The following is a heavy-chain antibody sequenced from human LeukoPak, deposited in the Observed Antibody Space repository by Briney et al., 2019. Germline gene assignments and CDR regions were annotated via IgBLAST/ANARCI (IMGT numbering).Heavy chain of an antibody. Sequence: GSLRLSCAASGFTFSSYSMNWIRQPPGKGLEWIGYIYDSGNTNNNPSLKSRVTISVDTSKNQFSLKLSSVTAADTAVYYCARARSTMVRGVIKGMYFDYWGQGTLVTVSS. CDR2: IYDSGNT. D-gene: IGHD3-10*01. CDR3: ARARSTMVRGVIKGMYFDY. J-gene: IGHJ4*02. CDR1: GFTFSSYS. V-gene: IGHV4-59*08.